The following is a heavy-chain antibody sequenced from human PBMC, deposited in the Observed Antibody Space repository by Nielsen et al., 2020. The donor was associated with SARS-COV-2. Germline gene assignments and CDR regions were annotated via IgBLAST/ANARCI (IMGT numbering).Heavy chain of an antibody. CDR2: IIPIFGTA. V-gene: IGHV1-69*01. D-gene: IGHD3-22*01. Sequence: VRQMPGKGLEWMGGIIPIFGTANYAQKFQGRVTITADESTSTAYMELSSLRSEDTAVYYCARDRGTYYYDSSGYSRFDYWGQGTLVTVSS. CDR3: ARDRGTYYYDSSGYSRFDY. J-gene: IGHJ4*02.